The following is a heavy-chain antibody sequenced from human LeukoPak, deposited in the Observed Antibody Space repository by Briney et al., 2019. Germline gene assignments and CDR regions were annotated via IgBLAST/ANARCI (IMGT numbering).Heavy chain of an antibody. Sequence: GGSLRLSCAASGFTFSSYGMHWVRQAPGKGLEWVAVIWYDGSSKYYADSVKGRFTISRDNSKNTLYLQMNSLRAEDTAVYYCAKEAVAGYYFDYWGQGTLVTVSS. CDR3: AKEAVAGYYFDY. CDR1: GFTFSSYG. V-gene: IGHV3-33*06. CDR2: IWYDGSSK. J-gene: IGHJ4*02. D-gene: IGHD6-19*01.